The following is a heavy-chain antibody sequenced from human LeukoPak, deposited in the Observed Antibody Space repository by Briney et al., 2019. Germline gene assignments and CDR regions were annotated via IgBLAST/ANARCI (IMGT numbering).Heavy chain of an antibody. CDR3: ARRYCSSTSCYYFDY. V-gene: IGHV1-2*02. D-gene: IGHD2-2*01. CDR2: INANRGGT. J-gene: IGHJ4*02. Sequence: ASVKVSCKASGYTFTDYYMHWVRQAPGQGLEWMGWINANRGGTNHAQRFQGRVTMTRDTSITTAYMELSRLKSDGTAVYYCARRYCSSTSCYYFDYWGQGTLVTVSS. CDR1: GYTFTDYY.